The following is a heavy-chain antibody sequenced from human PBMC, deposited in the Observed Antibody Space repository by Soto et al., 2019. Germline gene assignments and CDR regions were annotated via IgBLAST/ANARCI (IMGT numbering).Heavy chain of an antibody. V-gene: IGHV3-23*01. J-gene: IGHJ4*02. D-gene: IGHD3-9*01. CDR2: MSGSGATT. CDR1: GFTFSTYA. Sequence: EVQLLESGGGFVQPGGSLRLSCAASGFTFSTYAMSWVRQSPGKGLEWVSAMSGSGATTHHADSVKGRFTISRDNSKNTLYRQLNSRRAEDTAVDFCAKGSSWTSVSCHLAPFEFWGQGTLVTVSS. CDR3: AKGSSWTSVSCHLAPFEF.